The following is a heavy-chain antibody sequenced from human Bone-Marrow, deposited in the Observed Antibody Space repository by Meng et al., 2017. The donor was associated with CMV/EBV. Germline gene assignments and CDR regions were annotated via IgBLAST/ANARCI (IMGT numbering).Heavy chain of an antibody. J-gene: IGHJ5*02. CDR2: INHSGST. D-gene: IGHD2-2*02. V-gene: IGHV4-34*01. CDR1: GGSFSGYY. CDR3: ARGPHPSYCSSTSCYTWFHP. Sequence: GSLRLPCAVYGGSFSGYYWSWIRQPPGKGLEWIGEINHSGSTNYNPSLKSRVTISVDTYKNQFSLKLSSVTAADTAVYYCARGPHPSYCSSTSCYTWFHPWGQGTLVTVSS.